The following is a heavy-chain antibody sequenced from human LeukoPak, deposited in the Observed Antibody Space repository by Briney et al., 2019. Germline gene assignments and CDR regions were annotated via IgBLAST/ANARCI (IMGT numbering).Heavy chain of an antibody. J-gene: IGHJ5*02. CDR3: ARGYSSRLYNWLDP. Sequence: GGSLRLSCAASGFTFSSYWRHWVRQAPGKGLVWVSRISYDGGDPSYADSVKGRFTISRDNAKNTLYLQMNSLTAEDTAVYYCARGYSSRLYNWLDPWGQGTLVTVSS. V-gene: IGHV3-74*01. CDR2: ISYDGGDP. CDR1: GFTFSSYW. D-gene: IGHD6-13*01.